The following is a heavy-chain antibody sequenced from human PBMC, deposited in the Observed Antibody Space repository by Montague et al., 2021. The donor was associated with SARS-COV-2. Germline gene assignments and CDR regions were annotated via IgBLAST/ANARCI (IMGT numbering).Heavy chain of an antibody. Sequence: SETLSLTCSVSGGSLSTYYWSWIRQPPGKGLEWIGYIDDSGTTRYNPSLRRRATISLDLSKNQFSLDLNSVTAADTAVYYCARNAYNHYGLDVWGQGTTVTVSS. CDR1: GGSLSTYY. CDR2: IDDSGTT. V-gene: IGHV4-59*08. CDR3: ARNAYNHYGLDV. J-gene: IGHJ6*02.